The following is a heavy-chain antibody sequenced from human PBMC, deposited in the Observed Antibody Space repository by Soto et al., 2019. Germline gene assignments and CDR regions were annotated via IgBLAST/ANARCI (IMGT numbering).Heavy chain of an antibody. CDR2: IDPSDSYT. D-gene: IGHD6-13*01. Sequence: GESLKISCKGSGYSFTSYWISWVRQMPGKGLEWMGRIDPSDSYTNYSPSFQGHVTISADKSISTAYLQWSSLKASDTAMYYCARGLAAAGDYYYYGMDVWGQGTTVTV. J-gene: IGHJ6*02. V-gene: IGHV5-10-1*01. CDR3: ARGLAAAGDYYYYGMDV. CDR1: GYSFTSYW.